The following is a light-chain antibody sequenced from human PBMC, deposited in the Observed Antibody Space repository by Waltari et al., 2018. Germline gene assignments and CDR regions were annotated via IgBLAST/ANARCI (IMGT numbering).Light chain of an antibody. V-gene: IGKV3-11*01. CDR1: HSVGWY. J-gene: IGKJ1*01. Sequence: EIMLTQSPGIVSLSPGERATLSCRASHSVGWYLAWYQQKPGQAPSLLIYEASKRATGIPDRFSGSGSETDFTLTISSLEPEDFAVYYCQHRRRLPATFGQGTRLEI. CDR2: EAS. CDR3: QHRRRLPAT.